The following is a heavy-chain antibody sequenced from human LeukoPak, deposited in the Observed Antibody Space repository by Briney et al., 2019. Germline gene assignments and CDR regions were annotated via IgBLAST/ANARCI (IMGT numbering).Heavy chain of an antibody. D-gene: IGHD3-10*01. CDR2: ISSSGST. CDR3: AKNYGSGSSLKYYYYMDV. CDR1: GASIDTYY. V-gene: IGHV4-4*07. Sequence: SETLSLTCTVSGASIDTYYWSWIRQPAGKGLEWIGRISSSGSTDYNPSLKTRLTMSVDTSKNQLSLELSSVTAADTAVYYCAKNYGSGSSLKYYYYMDVWGKGTTVTVSS. J-gene: IGHJ6*03.